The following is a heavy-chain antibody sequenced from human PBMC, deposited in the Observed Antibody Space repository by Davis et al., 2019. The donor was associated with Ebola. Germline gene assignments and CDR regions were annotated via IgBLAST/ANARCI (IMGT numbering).Heavy chain of an antibody. CDR3: ARGDEAVTEDY. J-gene: IGHJ4*02. D-gene: IGHD2-21*02. Sequence: SETLSLTCAVYGGSFSGYYWSWIRQPPGKGLEWIGEINHSGSTNYNPSLKSRVTISVDTSKNQFSLKLSSVTAADTAVYYCARGDEAVTEDYWGQGTLVTVSP. CDR2: INHSGST. V-gene: IGHV4-34*01. CDR1: GGSFSGYY.